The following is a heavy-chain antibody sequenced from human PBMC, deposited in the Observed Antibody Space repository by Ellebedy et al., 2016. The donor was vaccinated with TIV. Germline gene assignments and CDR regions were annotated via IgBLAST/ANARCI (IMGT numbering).Heavy chain of an antibody. V-gene: IGHV1-3*01. CDR1: GYTFITYA. D-gene: IGHD1-26*01. J-gene: IGHJ4*02. CDR2: INAGNGKT. Sequence: AASVKVSCKASGYTFITYAIHWVRQAPGQRLEWMGWINAGNGKTRYSQEFQGRLTFTRDTSASTAYMELSSLRSEDTAVYYCARDTVGATSGYFDSWGQGTLITVSS. CDR3: ARDTVGATSGYFDS.